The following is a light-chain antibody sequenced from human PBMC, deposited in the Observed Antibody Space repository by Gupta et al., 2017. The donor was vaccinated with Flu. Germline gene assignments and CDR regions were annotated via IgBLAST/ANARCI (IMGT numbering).Light chain of an antibody. V-gene: IGKV1-5*03. CDR3: QRYDSLWT. J-gene: IGKJ1*01. CDR1: QGIGIW. CDR2: KAS. Sequence: VGDRVTIACRASQGIGIWLAWYQQKPGKVPKLLIYKASTLEIGVPSRFSGSGSGTEFTLTINSLQPDDSATYYCQRYDSLWTFGQGTRVEVK.